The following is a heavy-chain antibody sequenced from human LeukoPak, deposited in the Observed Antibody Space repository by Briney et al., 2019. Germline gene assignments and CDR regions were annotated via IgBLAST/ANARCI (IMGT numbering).Heavy chain of an antibody. CDR2: IHYTGST. CDR1: GGSISSSSYY. D-gene: IGHD3-22*01. V-gene: IGHV4-39*01. CDR3: ARRVGDSGFKYNWFDP. J-gene: IGHJ5*02. Sequence: SETLSLTCTVSGGSISSSSYYWGWFRQPPGKGLVWIGSIHYTGSTYYNPSLKSRVTISIDTSKNQFSLNLSSLTAADTAIYYCARRVGDSGFKYNWFDPWGQGTLVTVSS.